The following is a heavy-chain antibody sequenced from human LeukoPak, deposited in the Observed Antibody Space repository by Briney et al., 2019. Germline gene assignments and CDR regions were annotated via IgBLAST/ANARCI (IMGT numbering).Heavy chain of an antibody. CDR1: GYTFTGYY. V-gene: IGHV1-2*02. CDR2: INPNSGGT. CDR3: ARGGVASGYSYNWFDP. Sequence: ASVKVSCKASGYTFTGYYMHWVRQAPGQGLEWIGWINPNSGGTNYAQKFQGRVTMTRDTSISTAYMELSRLRSDDTAVYYCARGGVASGYSYNWFDPWGQGTLVTVSS. J-gene: IGHJ5*02. D-gene: IGHD3-22*01.